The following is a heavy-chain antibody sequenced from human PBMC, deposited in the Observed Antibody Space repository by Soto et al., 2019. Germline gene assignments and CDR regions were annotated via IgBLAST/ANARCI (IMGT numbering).Heavy chain of an antibody. D-gene: IGHD3-10*01. J-gene: IGHJ3*02. CDR2: ISSSSNII. CDR1: GFTFSSYS. CDR3: ARARVRGVENVFDI. Sequence: EVQLVESGGGLVQPGGSLRLSCAASGFTFSSYSMNWVRQAPGKGLEWVSYISSSSNIIYYADSVKGRFTISRDNAKNSLYLLMNSLRAEDTAVYYCARARVRGVENVFDIWGQGTMVTVSS. V-gene: IGHV3-48*04.